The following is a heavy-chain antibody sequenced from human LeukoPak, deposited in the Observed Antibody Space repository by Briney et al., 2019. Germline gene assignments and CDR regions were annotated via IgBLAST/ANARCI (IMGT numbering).Heavy chain of an antibody. J-gene: IGHJ1*01. V-gene: IGHV3-30*18. CDR2: ISYDGSNK. CDR3: AKDPGIAAAGRGDFQH. D-gene: IGHD6-13*01. Sequence: GRSLRLSCADSEFTFSSYGMHWVRQAPGKGLEWVAVISYDGSNKYYADSVKGRFTISRDNSKNTLYLQMNSLRAEDTAVYYCAKDPGIAAAGRGDFQHWGQGTLVTVSS. CDR1: EFTFSSYG.